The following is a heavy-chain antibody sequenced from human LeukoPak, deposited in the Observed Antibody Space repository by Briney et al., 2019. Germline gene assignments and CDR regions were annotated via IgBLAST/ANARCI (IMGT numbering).Heavy chain of an antibody. V-gene: IGHV3-73*01. Sequence: PGGSLRLSCAASGFTFSGSAMHWVRQASGKGLEWVGRIRSKANSYATAYAASVKGRFTISRDGSKNTAYLQMNSLKTEDTAVYYCTRHTPIPYCSSTSCYEDAFDIWGQGTMVTVSS. CDR2: IRSKANSYAT. J-gene: IGHJ3*02. D-gene: IGHD2-2*01. CDR1: GFTFSGSA. CDR3: TRHTPIPYCSSTSCYEDAFDI.